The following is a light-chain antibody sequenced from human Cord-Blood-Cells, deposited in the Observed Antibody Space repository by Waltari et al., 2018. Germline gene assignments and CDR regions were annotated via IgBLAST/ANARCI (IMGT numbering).Light chain of an antibody. CDR3: NSRDSSGNHLV. Sequence: SSELTQDTALSVALAQTVRITCPGGSLSSYYASCYQQKPGQAPVLVIYGKNNRPSGIPDRFSGSSSGNTASLTITGAQAEDEADYYCNSRDSSGNHLVFGGGTKLTVL. CDR2: GKN. V-gene: IGLV3-19*01. CDR1: SLSSYY. J-gene: IGLJ3*02.